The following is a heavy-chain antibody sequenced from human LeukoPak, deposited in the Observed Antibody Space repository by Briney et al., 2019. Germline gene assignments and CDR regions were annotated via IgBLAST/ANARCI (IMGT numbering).Heavy chain of an antibody. CDR3: ASQPLRDREYFQH. V-gene: IGHV1-69*13. D-gene: IGHD3-16*02. CDR1: GGTFSSYA. J-gene: IGHJ1*01. Sequence: SVKVSCKASGGTFSSYAISWVRQAPGQGLEWMGGIIPIFDTASYAQKFQGRVTITADESTSTAYMELSSLRSEDTAVYYCASQPLRDREYFQHWGQGTLVTVSS. CDR2: IIPIFDTA.